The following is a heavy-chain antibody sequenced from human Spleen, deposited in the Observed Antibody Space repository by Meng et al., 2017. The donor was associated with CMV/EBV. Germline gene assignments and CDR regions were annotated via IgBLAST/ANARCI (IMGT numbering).Heavy chain of an antibody. V-gene: IGHV3-23*03. CDR3: AKVVPAAVRNWFDP. D-gene: IGHD2-2*01. CDR1: GFSFNNYA. CDR2: IYRGGGST. Sequence: GGSLRLSCVASGFSFNNYAMNWVRQAPGKGLEWVSVIYRGGGSTYYADSVKGRFTISRDNSKNTLYLQMNSLRAADTAVYYCAKVVPAAVRNWFDPWGQGTLVTVSS. J-gene: IGHJ5*02.